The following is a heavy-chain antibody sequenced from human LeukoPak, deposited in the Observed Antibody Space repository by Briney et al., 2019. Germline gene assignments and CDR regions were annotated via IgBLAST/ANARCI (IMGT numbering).Heavy chain of an antibody. CDR3: ATSFGPVIAAAGTGAD. CDR1: GFTFNNYA. V-gene: IGHV3-30*02. J-gene: IGHJ4*02. D-gene: IGHD6-13*01. Sequence: GGSLRLSCAASGFTFNNYAMHWVRQAPGKGLEWLAFIRIDGTSKYYADFVKGRFTISRDNSKYTVFLQMNSLRPEDTAVYYCATSFGPVIAAAGTGADWGQGTLVTVSS. CDR2: IRIDGTSK.